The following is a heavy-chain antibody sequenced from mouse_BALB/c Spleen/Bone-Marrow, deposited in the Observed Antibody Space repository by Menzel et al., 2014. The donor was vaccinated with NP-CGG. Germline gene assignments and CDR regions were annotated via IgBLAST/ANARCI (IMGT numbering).Heavy chain of an antibody. Sequence: QVQLQQSGAELMKPGASVKISCKATGYTFSSYWIEWVKQRPGHGLEWIGEILPGSGNTNYNEKFKGKATFTADTSSNTAYMQLSSLTSEDSAVYYCARSDGYYYAMDYWGQGTSVTVSS. CDR3: ARSDGYYYAMDY. V-gene: IGHV1-9*01. D-gene: IGHD2-3*01. CDR2: ILPGSGNT. J-gene: IGHJ4*01. CDR1: GYTFSSYW.